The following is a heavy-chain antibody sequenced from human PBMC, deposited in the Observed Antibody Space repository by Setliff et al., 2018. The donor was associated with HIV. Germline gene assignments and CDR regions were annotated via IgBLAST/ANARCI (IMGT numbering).Heavy chain of an antibody. J-gene: IGHJ4*02. CDR3: ARGPTERYYESRGYYYFDN. CDR2: INHSGNT. Sequence: SETLSLTCAVYGGSFSGYYWSWIRQPPGEGLEWIGEINHSGNTNYNPSLKSRVTISIDTSKNQFSLNLSSVTAADTAVYYCARGPTERYYESRGYYYFDNWGQGTQVTVSS. D-gene: IGHD3-22*01. CDR1: GGSFSGYY. V-gene: IGHV4-34*01.